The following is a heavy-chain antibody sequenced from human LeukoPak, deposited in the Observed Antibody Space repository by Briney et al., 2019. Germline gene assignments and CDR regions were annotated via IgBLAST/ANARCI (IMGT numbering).Heavy chain of an antibody. CDR1: GFRFSDYY. V-gene: IGHV3-11*01. Sequence: GGSLRLSCAASGFRFSDYYMSWIRQAPGKGLEWVSYISPTGTSIVYIDSVRGRFTISRDNAQNSVYLQMDSLRAEDAAVYFCARSPRLSDFWGQGTPVTVSS. CDR3: ARSPRLSDF. J-gene: IGHJ4*02. CDR2: ISPTGTSI. D-gene: IGHD3/OR15-3a*01.